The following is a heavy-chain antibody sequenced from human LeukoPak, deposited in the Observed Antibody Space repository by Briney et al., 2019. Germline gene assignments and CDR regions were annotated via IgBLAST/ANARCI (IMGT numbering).Heavy chain of an antibody. CDR3: AKDLDIVVVPAAIDY. J-gene: IGHJ4*02. CDR1: GFTFSSYA. D-gene: IGHD2-2*03. Sequence: GGSLRLSCAASGFTFSSYAMSWVRQAPGKGLEWVSAISGSGGSTYYADSVKGRFTISRDNSKNTLYLQMNSLRDEDTAVYYCAKDLDIVVVPAAIDYWGQGTLVTVSS. CDR2: ISGSGGST. V-gene: IGHV3-23*01.